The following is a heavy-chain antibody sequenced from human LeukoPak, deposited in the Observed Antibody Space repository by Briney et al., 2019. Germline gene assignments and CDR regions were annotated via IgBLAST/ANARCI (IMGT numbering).Heavy chain of an antibody. CDR2: IIPIFGTA. D-gene: IGHD6-19*01. V-gene: IGHV1-69*05. Sequence: ASVKVSCKASGGTFSSYAISWVRQAPGQGLEWMGGIIPIFGTANYAQKFQGRVTITTDESTSTAYMELSSLRSEDTAVYYCARVGSGWYLEYFQHWGQGTLDTVSS. CDR3: ARVGSGWYLEYFQH. J-gene: IGHJ1*01. CDR1: GGTFSSYA.